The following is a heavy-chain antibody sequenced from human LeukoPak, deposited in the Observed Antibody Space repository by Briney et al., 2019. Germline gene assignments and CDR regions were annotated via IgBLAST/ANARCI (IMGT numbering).Heavy chain of an antibody. CDR1: GFTFSSYG. J-gene: IGHJ4*02. Sequence: GGSLRLSCAASGFTFSSYGMHWVRQAPGKGLEWVAFIRYDGSNKYYADSVKGRFTISRDNSKNTLYLQMNSLRAKDTAVYYCAKDGLRNSGSSIGHFDYWGQGTLVTVSS. V-gene: IGHV3-30*02. CDR2: IRYDGSNK. CDR3: AKDGLRNSGSSIGHFDY. D-gene: IGHD1-26*01.